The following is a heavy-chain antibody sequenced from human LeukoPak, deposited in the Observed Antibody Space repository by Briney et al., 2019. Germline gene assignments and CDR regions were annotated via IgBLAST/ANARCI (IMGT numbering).Heavy chain of an antibody. CDR2: IYWNDDR. D-gene: IGHD3-16*01. Sequence: SGPTLVKPRQTLTLTCTFSGFSPTTSGVGVGWIRQPPGKALEWLALIYWNDDRHYSPSLKSSLTITKDTSKNQVVLTMTKMDPVDTATYYCVHINSWGSYSVFDYWGQGTLVTVPS. V-gene: IGHV2-5*01. CDR3: VHINSWGSYSVFDY. J-gene: IGHJ4*02. CDR1: GFSPTTSGVG.